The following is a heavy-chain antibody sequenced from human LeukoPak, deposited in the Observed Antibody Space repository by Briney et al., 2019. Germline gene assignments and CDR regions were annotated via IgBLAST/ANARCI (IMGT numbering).Heavy chain of an antibody. CDR1: GFTFNTYA. CDR2: ISGSGGST. J-gene: IGHJ4*02. Sequence: QIGGSLRLSCAASGFTFNTYAMSWVRQAPGKGLEWVPAISGSGGSTYYADSVKGRFTISRDNSKNTLYLQMNSLRAEDTAVYYCAKDLSGYSGYDSFNFDYWGQGTLVTVSS. CDR3: AKDLSGYSGYDSFNFDY. V-gene: IGHV3-23*01. D-gene: IGHD5-12*01.